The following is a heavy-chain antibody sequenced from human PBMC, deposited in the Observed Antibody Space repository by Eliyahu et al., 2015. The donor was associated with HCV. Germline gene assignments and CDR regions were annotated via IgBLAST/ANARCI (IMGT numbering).Heavy chain of an antibody. D-gene: IGHD2-2*02. CDR3: ARADGICSSNSCYTNDAFTL. Sequence: QVQLQESGPGLVKPSETLSLTCTVSXGXIXXDYXXWXRQPPGKGLEWIGYVYNNGXTHYNPSLKSRVTMSADTSKNEFSLKLSSVTAADTAVYYCARADGICSSNSCYTNDAFTLWGQGTMVTVSS. CDR1: XGXIXXDY. V-gene: IGHV4-59*01. J-gene: IGHJ3*01. CDR2: VYNNGXT.